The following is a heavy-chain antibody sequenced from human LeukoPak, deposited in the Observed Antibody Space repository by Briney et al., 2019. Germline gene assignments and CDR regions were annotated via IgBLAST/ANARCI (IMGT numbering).Heavy chain of an antibody. CDR1: GGSISSSSYY. Sequence: PSETLSLTCTVSGGSISSSSYYWGWLRQPPGKGLEWIGSIYYSGSTYYNPSLKSRVTISVDTSKNQFSLKLSSVTAADTAVYYCASFFYGDYVFDYWGQGTLVTVSS. V-gene: IGHV4-39*07. CDR3: ASFFYGDYVFDY. CDR2: IYYSGST. D-gene: IGHD4-17*01. J-gene: IGHJ4*02.